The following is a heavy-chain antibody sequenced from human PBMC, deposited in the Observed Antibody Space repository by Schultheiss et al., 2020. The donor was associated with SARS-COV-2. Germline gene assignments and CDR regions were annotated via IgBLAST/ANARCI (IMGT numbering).Heavy chain of an antibody. CDR2: IYFSGST. CDR3: ARGVGYYDFWSGYYTHYYYGMDV. D-gene: IGHD3-3*01. V-gene: IGHV4-59*01. Sequence: GSLRLSCTVSAGSIDNYYWTWIRQPPGKGLEWIGYIYFSGSTNYNPSLKSRVTISVDTSKNQFSLKLSSVTAADTAVYYCARGVGYYDFWSGYYTHYYYGMDVWGQGTTVTVSS. CDR1: AGSIDNYY. J-gene: IGHJ6*02.